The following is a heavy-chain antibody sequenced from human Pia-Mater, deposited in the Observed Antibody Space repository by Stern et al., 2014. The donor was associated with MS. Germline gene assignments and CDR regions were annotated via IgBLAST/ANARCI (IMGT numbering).Heavy chain of an antibody. CDR2: ISYDGRHK. V-gene: IGHV3-30*04. J-gene: IGHJ6*02. CDR1: GFTFSSYA. D-gene: IGHD2-15*01. CDR3: ARVSADIVVVVAALYYYGMDV. Sequence: VQLVESGGGVVQPGRSLRLSCAASGFTFSSYAMHWVRQAPGKGLAWVAVISYDGRHKYYADSVKGRFTISRDNSKNTLYLQMNSLRAEDTAVYYCARVSADIVVVVAALYYYGMDVWGQGTTVTVSS.